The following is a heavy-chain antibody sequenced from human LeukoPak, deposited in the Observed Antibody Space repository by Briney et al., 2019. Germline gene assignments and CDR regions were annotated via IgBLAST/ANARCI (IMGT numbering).Heavy chain of an antibody. CDR3: ARGRGYIRYYYYYMDV. CDR1: GGSFSGYY. J-gene: IGHJ6*03. CDR2: INHSGST. V-gene: IGHV4-34*01. D-gene: IGHD2-15*01. Sequence: SETLSLTRAVYGGSFSGYYWSWIRQPPGKGLEWIGEINHSGSTNYNPSLKSRVTISVDTSKNQFSLKLSSVTAADTAVYYCARGRGYIRYYYYYMDVWDKGTTVTVSS.